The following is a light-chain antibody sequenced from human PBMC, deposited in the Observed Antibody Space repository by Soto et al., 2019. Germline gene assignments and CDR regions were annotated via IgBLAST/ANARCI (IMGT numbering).Light chain of an antibody. CDR1: SSDVGGYNY. Sequence: QSALTQPPSASGSPGQSVTISCTGTSSDVGGYNYVSWFQQHPGKAPQLMIYEVNKWPSGVPDRFSGSKSGNTASLTVSGLQAEDEADYYCSSFAASNTVVFGGGTKLTVL. J-gene: IGLJ2*01. V-gene: IGLV2-8*01. CDR2: EVN. CDR3: SSFAASNTVV.